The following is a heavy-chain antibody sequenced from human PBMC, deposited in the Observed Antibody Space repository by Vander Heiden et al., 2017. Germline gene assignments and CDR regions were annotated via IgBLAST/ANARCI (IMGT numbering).Heavy chain of an antibody. V-gene: IGHV3-23*01. D-gene: IGHD6-13*01. CDR3: AKQPSAAGTYDY. Sequence: EVQLLESGGGLVQPGGSLRLSCSASGFTFSNYAMSGVRQAPGKGLEWVSAITTNGGGTYYANSVKGRFTVSRDNSKNTLSLQMNNLRAGDTAVYYCAKQPSAAGTYDYWGQGTLVIVSS. J-gene: IGHJ4*02. CDR2: ITTNGGGT. CDR1: GFTFSNYA.